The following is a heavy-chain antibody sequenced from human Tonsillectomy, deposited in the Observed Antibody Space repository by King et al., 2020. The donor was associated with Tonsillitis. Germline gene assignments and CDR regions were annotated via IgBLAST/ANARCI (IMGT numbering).Heavy chain of an antibody. J-gene: IGHJ4*02. V-gene: IGHV4-59*01. D-gene: IGHD6-19*01. CDR3: TTGAGWLVDY. CDR1: GGSIGNYW. Sequence: QLQESGPGLAKSSETLSLTCTVSGGSIGNYWWSWIRQLPGKGLEWIGNIHNTGSTNYNPSLKSRVTISADTSKSQFSLRLSSVTAADTAVYYCTTGAGWLVDYWGQGTLVTVSS. CDR2: IHNTGST.